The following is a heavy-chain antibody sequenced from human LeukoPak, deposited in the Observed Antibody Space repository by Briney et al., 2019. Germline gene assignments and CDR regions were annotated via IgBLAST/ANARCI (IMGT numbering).Heavy chain of an antibody. CDR1: GYSFTSYW. J-gene: IGHJ3*02. CDR2: IYPGDSDT. CDR3: ARRKDSSGWLRDALDI. Sequence: GESLKISCKGSGYSFTSYWIGWVRQMPGKGLEWMGIIYPGDSDTRYSPSFQGQVTISADKSISTAYLQWSSLKASDTAMYYCARRKDSSGWLRDALDIWGQGTMVTVSS. V-gene: IGHV5-51*01. D-gene: IGHD6-19*01.